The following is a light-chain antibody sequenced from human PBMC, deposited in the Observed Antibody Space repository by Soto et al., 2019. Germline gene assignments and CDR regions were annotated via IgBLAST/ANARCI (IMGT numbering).Light chain of an antibody. V-gene: IGKV1-39*01. Sequence: DIQMTQSPSSLSASVGDRVTITCRASQSISSYLNWYQQKPGKAPKLLIYAASSLQSGVPSRFSGSGSGTDFTLTITSLQPDDFATDYCQQRYSTPPTFGQGTKVESK. CDR2: AAS. J-gene: IGKJ1*01. CDR3: QQRYSTPPT. CDR1: QSISSY.